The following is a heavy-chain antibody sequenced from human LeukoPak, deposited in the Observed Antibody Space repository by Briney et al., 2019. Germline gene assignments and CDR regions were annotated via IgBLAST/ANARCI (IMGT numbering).Heavy chain of an antibody. CDR3: ATPEQNFGATYYFDY. J-gene: IGHJ4*02. V-gene: IGHV3-23*01. Sequence: PGGSLRLSCAASGFTFSSYSMNWVRQAPGKGLEWVSAISGSGGSTYYADSVKGRFTISRDNSKNTLYLQMNSLRAEDTAVYYCATPEQNFGATYYFDYWGQGTLVTVSS. CDR2: ISGSGGST. CDR1: GFTFSSYS. D-gene: IGHD3-3*01.